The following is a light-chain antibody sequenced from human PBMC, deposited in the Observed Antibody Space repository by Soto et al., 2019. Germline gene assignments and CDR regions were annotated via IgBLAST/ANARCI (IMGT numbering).Light chain of an antibody. CDR3: QQRSYWPPIT. CDR1: QSVGSY. V-gene: IGKV3-11*01. CDR2: DAS. Sequence: EIVLTKSQATLSLSPGDRATLSCMARQSVGSYLFWYQQKPGQAPRLLVYDASNRATGIPARFSGSGSGTDFTRTISSLEPEDFAVYYCQQRSYWPPITFGQGTRLEIK. J-gene: IGKJ5*01.